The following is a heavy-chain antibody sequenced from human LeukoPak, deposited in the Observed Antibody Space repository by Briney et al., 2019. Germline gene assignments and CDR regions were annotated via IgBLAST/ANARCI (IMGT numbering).Heavy chain of an antibody. V-gene: IGHV3-7*04. D-gene: IGHD1-1*01. Sequence: GGSLRLSCAASGFTFSSYSMSWVRQAPGRGLEWVANIHPEGNEKYHVESVKGRFTISRDNAKNLLFLQMNGLRVEDTAVYYCARGDDFSGDHWGQGTLVTVSS. CDR2: IHPEGNEK. J-gene: IGHJ4*02. CDR1: GFTFSSYS. CDR3: ARGDDFSGDH.